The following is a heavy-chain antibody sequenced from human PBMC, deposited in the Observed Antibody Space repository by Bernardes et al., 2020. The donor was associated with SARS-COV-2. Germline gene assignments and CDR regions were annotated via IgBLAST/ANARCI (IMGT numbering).Heavy chain of an antibody. D-gene: IGHD5-12*01. Sequence: GVSLKITCKATRYRFTNGWIGWVRQMPGTGLAWTGMIYPGDCDTIYSPSFQGQVTISADKSNNFAYVQWSSLKTSDNVVNYGARQERSGYAKPIYFYDHWGQVNLVTDS. CDR1: RYRFTNGW. J-gene: IGHJ4*02. V-gene: IGHV5-51*01. CDR3: ARQERSGYAKPIYFYDH. CDR2: IYPGDCDT.